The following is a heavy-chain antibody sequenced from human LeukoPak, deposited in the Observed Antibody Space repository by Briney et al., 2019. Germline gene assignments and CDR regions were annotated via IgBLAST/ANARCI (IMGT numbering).Heavy chain of an antibody. D-gene: IGHD6-13*01. CDR1: GGSISSYY. Sequence: SETLSLTCTVSGGSISSYYWSWIRQPPGKGLEWIGYIYYSGSTNYNPSLKSRVTISVDTSKNQFSLKLSSVTAADTAVYYCARVTRVAAAEHAFGIWGQGTMVTVSS. CDR2: IYYSGST. J-gene: IGHJ3*02. CDR3: ARVTRVAAAEHAFGI. V-gene: IGHV4-59*01.